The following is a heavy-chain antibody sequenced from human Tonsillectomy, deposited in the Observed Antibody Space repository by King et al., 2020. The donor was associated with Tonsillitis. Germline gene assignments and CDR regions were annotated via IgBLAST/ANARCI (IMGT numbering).Heavy chain of an antibody. CDR3: ARVGYSYGLYNWFDA. Sequence: VQLVQSGGGVVQPGRSLRLSCAASRFTFSSYVIHWVRQAPGKGLEWVAVMSYDGSNKYHADSVKGRFTISRDSSKNTVYLQMNSLRVEDTAVYYCARVGYSYGLYNWFDAWGQGTLVTVSS. CDR2: MSYDGSNK. D-gene: IGHD5-18*01. CDR1: RFTFSSYV. V-gene: IGHV3-30*04. J-gene: IGHJ5*02.